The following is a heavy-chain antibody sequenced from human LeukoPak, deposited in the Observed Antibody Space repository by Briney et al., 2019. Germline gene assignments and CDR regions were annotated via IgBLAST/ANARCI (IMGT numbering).Heavy chain of an antibody. CDR3: ARPSNYYDSSGSFDY. J-gene: IGHJ4*02. V-gene: IGHV4-59*08. CDR2: ISYSGST. Sequence: KPSETLSLTCTVSGGSISSYYWTWIRQPPGKGLDWIGYISYSGSTNYNPSLKSRVTISVDTSKNQFSLKLNSVTAADTAVYFCARPSNYYDSSGSFDYWGQGTLVTVSS. D-gene: IGHD3-22*01. CDR1: GGSISSYY.